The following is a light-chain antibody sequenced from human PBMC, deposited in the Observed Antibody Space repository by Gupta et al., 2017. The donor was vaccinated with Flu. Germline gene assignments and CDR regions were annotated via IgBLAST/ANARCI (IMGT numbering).Light chain of an antibody. CDR2: GKN. V-gene: IGLV3-19*01. CDR3: SSRDSSGDHIL. CDR1: SLRSYY. Sequence: SSELTQDPAVSVALGQTVRITCQGDSLRSYYASWYQQRPGQAPVRVIYGKNIRPSGIPDRFSASSSRDNVSLKINGAQAEDEADDYCSSRDSSGDHILFGGGTKLTV. J-gene: IGLJ2*01.